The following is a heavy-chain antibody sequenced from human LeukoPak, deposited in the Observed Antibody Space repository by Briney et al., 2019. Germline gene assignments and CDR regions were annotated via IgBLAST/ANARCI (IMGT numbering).Heavy chain of an antibody. CDR2: IYESGTT. V-gene: IGHV4-34*01. CDR3: ARGAWATRLGS. CDR1: GGSFSGYY. D-gene: IGHD2-15*01. Sequence: PSETLSLTCAVYGGSFSGYYRSWVRQPPGEGLEWIGEIYESGTTEYNPSLKSRVTISMVPSKQQFSLSLSSVTAADTAVYYCARGAWATRLGSWGLGTPVIVSS. J-gene: IGHJ4*02.